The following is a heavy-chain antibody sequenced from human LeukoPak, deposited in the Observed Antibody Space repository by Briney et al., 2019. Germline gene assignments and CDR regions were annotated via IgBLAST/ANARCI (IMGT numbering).Heavy chain of an antibody. D-gene: IGHD6-19*01. Sequence: SVKVSCKASGGTFSSYAISWVRQAPGQGLEWMGGIIPIFGTANYAQKLQGRVTITADESTSTAYMELSSLRSEDTAVYYCARESIAVASYYYYYMDVRCKGTTVTVTS. CDR3: ARESIAVASYYYYYMDV. CDR1: GGTFSSYA. CDR2: IIPIFGTA. V-gene: IGHV1-69*13. J-gene: IGHJ6*03.